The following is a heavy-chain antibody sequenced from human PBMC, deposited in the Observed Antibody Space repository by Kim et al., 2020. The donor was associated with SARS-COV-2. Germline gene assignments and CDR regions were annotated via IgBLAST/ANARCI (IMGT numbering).Heavy chain of an antibody. J-gene: IGHJ6*03. D-gene: IGHD3-3*01. CDR1: GFTFGDYA. CDR3: AKDRREWLSYYYYYYYMDV. V-gene: IGHV3-9*01. Sequence: GGSLRLSCAASGFTFGDYAMHWVRQAPGKGLEWVSGISWNSGSIGYADSVKGRFTISRDNAKNSLYLQMNSLRDEDTALYYCAKDRREWLSYYYYYYYMDVWGKGTTVTVSS. CDR2: ISWNSGSI.